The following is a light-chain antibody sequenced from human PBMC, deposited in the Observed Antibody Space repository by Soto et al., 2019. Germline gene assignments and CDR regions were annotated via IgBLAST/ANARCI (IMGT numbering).Light chain of an antibody. V-gene: IGLV2-11*01. CDR1: TRDVGGYEY. Sequence: QSVLTQPRSVSGSPGQSVTISCTGTTRDVGGYEYVSWYQQHPARAPKLMIYDVSQRPSGVPDRFSGSKSGNTASLTISGLQAEDEADYYCCSYAGSSTYVFGTGTQLTVL. CDR2: DVS. CDR3: CSYAGSSTYV. J-gene: IGLJ1*01.